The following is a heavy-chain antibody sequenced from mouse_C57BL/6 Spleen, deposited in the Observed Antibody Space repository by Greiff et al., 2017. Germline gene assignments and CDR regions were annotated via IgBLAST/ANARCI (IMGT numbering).Heavy chain of an antibody. Sequence: QVQLQQSGAELVRPGSSVKLSCKASGYTFTSYWMDWVKQRPGQGLEWIGNIYPSDSETHYNQKFKDKATLTVDKSSSTAYMQLSSLTSEDSAVYYCARGDYGSSLAWFAYWGQGTLVTVSA. CDR1: GYTFTSYW. D-gene: IGHD1-1*01. CDR3: ARGDYGSSLAWFAY. J-gene: IGHJ3*01. V-gene: IGHV1-61*01. CDR2: IYPSDSET.